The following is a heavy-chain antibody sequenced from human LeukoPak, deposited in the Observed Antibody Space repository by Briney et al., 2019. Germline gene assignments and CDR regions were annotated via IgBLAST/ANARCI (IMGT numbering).Heavy chain of an antibody. CDR1: GGSFSGYY. J-gene: IGHJ5*02. Sequence: SETLPLTCAVYGGSFSGYYWSWIRQPPGKGLEWIGEINHSGSTNYNPSLKSRVTISVDTSKNQFSLKLSSVTAADTAVYYCAREDTRGNWFDPWGQGTLVTVSS. CDR3: AREDTRGNWFDP. D-gene: IGHD1-26*01. V-gene: IGHV4-34*01. CDR2: INHSGST.